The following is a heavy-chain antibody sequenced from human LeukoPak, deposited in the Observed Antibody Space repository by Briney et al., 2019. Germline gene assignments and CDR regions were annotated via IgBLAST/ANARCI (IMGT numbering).Heavy chain of an antibody. D-gene: IGHD3-3*01. CDR2: IIISSSYI. CDR3: ARARFLEWLFQPDAFDI. V-gene: IGHV3-21*01. J-gene: IGHJ3*02. CDR1: GFTFSSYS. Sequence: GGSLRLSCAASGFTFSSYSMNWVRQAPGKGLEWVSSIIISSSYIYNADSVKGLFTIYRDNAKNSLYLQMNSLRAEDTAVYYCARARFLEWLFQPDAFDIWGQGTMVTVSS.